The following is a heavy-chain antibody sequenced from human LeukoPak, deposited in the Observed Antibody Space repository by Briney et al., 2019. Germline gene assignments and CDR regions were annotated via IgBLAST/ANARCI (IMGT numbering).Heavy chain of an antibody. J-gene: IGHJ5*02. CDR3: ARELLPNYYDSSGFGP. CDR1: GYTFTSYA. D-gene: IGHD3-22*01. V-gene: IGHV1-3*01. Sequence: ASVKVSCKASGYTFTSYAMHWVRQAPGQRLEWMGWINAGNGNTKYSQKFQGRVTITRDTSASTAYMELSSLRSEDTAVYYCARELLPNYYDSSGFGPWGQGTLVTVSS. CDR2: INAGNGNT.